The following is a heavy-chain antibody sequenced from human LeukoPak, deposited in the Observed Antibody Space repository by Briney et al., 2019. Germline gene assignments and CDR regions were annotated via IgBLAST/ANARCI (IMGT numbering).Heavy chain of an antibody. Sequence: ASVKVSCKASGYTFTSYDINWVRQATGQGPEWMGWMNPNSGNTGYAQKFQGRVTMTRNTSISTAYMELSSLRSEDTAVYYCARGGLGGVGATEYYYYYMDVWGKGTTVTVSS. V-gene: IGHV1-8*01. J-gene: IGHJ6*03. D-gene: IGHD1-26*01. CDR2: MNPNSGNT. CDR3: ARGGLGGVGATEYYYYYMDV. CDR1: GYTFTSYD.